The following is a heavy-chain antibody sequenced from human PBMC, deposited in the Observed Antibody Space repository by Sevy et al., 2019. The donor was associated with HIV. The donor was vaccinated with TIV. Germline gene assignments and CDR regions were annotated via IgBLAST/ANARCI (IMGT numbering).Heavy chain of an antibody. Sequence: ASVKVSCKVSGYTLTELCMHWVRHAPGEGLEWMGCFDPEDGETIYAQKFQGRVTMTEDTSTDTAYMELSSLRSEDTAVYYCETRRWHYGMDVWGQGTTVTVSS. CDR3: ETRRWHYGMDV. CDR2: FDPEDGET. J-gene: IGHJ6*02. V-gene: IGHV1-24*01. D-gene: IGHD2-15*01. CDR1: GYTLTELC.